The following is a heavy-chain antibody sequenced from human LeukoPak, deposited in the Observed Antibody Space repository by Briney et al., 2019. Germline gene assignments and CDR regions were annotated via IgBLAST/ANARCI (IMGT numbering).Heavy chain of an antibody. V-gene: IGHV4-34*01. Sequence: PSETLSLTCAVYGGSFSGYYWSWIRQPPGKGLEWIGEINHSGSTNYNPSLKSRVTISVDTSKNQFSLKLSSVTAADTAVYYCARGFYGSGSYSSPGFHAFDIWGQGTMVTVSS. CDR1: GGSFSGYY. CDR2: INHSGST. CDR3: ARGFYGSGSYSSPGFHAFDI. J-gene: IGHJ3*02. D-gene: IGHD3-10*01.